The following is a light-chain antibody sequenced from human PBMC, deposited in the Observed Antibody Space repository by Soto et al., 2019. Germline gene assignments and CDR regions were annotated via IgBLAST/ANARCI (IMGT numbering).Light chain of an antibody. CDR1: TSDIGVYNY. V-gene: IGLV2-11*01. Sequence: QSALTQPRSVSGSPGQSVTISCTGTTSDIGVYNYVSWYQQSSGKAPKVIIYDGSERPSGVSNRFSASKSGNTASLTISGLQAEDEADYYCWSYAGADTWVFGGGTKLTVL. J-gene: IGLJ3*02. CDR2: DGS. CDR3: WSYAGADTWV.